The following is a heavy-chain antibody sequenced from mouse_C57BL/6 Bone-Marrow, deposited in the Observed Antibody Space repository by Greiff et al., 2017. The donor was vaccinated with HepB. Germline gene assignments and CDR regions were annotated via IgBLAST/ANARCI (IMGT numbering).Heavy chain of an antibody. CDR2: IRNKANGYTT. V-gene: IGHV7-3*01. CDR3: ARAHYYGSSFFDY. J-gene: IGHJ2*01. D-gene: IGHD1-1*01. Sequence: EVHLVESGGGLVQPGGSLSLSCAASGFTFTDYYMSWVRQPPGKALEWLGFIRNKANGYTTEYSASVKGRFTISRDNSQSILYLQMNALRAEDSATYYCARAHYYGSSFFDYWGQGTTLTVSS. CDR1: GFTFTDYY.